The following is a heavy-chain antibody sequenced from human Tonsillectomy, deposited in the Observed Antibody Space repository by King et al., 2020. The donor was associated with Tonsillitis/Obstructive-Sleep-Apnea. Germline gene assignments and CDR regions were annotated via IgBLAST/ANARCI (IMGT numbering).Heavy chain of an antibody. V-gene: IGHV3-30*01. Sequence: VQLVESGGGVVQPGRSLRLSCAASGFTFSSYAMHWVRQAPGKGLEWVAVILYDGSNENYADSVKGRFTISRDNSKNTLYFQMNSLRADDTAVYYCARDLLGTIAATNYWGQGTLVTVSS. D-gene: IGHD6-13*01. J-gene: IGHJ4*02. CDR2: ILYDGSNE. CDR1: GFTFSSYA. CDR3: ARDLLGTIAATNY.